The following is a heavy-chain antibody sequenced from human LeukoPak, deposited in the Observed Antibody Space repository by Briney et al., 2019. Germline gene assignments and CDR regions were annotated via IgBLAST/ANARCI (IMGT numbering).Heavy chain of an antibody. D-gene: IGHD3-22*01. CDR1: GGSISSGGYY. Sequence: PSQTLSLTCTVSGGSISSGGYYWSWIRQHPGKGLEWIGYIYYSGSTYYNPSLKSRVTISVDTSKNQFSLRLSSVTAADTAVYYCARDRGAGGDSSGYYDYWGQGTLVTVSS. CDR2: IYYSGST. V-gene: IGHV4-31*03. CDR3: ARDRGAGGDSSGYYDY. J-gene: IGHJ4*02.